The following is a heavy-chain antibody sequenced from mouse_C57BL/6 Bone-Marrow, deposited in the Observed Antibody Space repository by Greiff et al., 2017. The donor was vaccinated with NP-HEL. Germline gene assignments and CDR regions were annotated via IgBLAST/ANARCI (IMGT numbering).Heavy chain of an antibody. J-gene: IGHJ3*01. D-gene: IGHD1-1*01. CDR1: GFSLSTSGMG. CDR3: ARVFYYSFAY. CDR2: IYWDDDK. V-gene: IGHV8-12*01. Sequence: QVTLKVSGPGILQPSQTLSLTCSFSGFSLSTSGMGVSWIRQPSGKGLEWLAHIYWDDDKRYNPSLKSPLTISKDTSRNQVFLKLTSVDTADTATYYCARVFYYSFAYWGQGTLVTVSA.